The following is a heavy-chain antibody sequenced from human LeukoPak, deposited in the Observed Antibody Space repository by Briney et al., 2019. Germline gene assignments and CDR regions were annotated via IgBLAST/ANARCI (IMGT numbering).Heavy chain of an antibody. V-gene: IGHV3-9*01. Sequence: GGSLRLSCAASGFTFDDYAMHWVRHAPGKGLEWVSGISWNSGSIGYADSVKGRFTISRDNAKNSLYLQMNSLRAEDTALYYCAKVGSGWSYWGQGTLVTVSS. CDR1: GFTFDDYA. D-gene: IGHD6-19*01. J-gene: IGHJ4*02. CDR2: ISWNSGSI. CDR3: AKVGSGWSY.